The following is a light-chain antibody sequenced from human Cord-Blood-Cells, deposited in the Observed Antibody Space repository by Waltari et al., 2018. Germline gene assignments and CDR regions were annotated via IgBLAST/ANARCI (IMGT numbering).Light chain of an antibody. J-gene: IGLJ3*02. Sequence: QSVLTQPPSASGTPGQRVTLSCSGSSSNIGSNYVYWYQQLPGTAPKPRIYRNNQRPSGVPDRFSGSKSGTSASLAISGLRSEDEADYYCAAWDDSLSGWVFGGGTKLTVL. CDR1: SSNIGSNY. CDR3: AAWDDSLSGWV. CDR2: RNN. V-gene: IGLV1-47*01.